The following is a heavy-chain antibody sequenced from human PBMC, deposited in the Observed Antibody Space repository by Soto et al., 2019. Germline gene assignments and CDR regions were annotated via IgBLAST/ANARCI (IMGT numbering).Heavy chain of an antibody. Sequence: QVQLVQSGAEVKKPGSSVKVSCKASGGTFSSYAISWVRQAPGQGLEWMGGIIPIFGTANYAQKFQGRVTITADESTSTAYMELSSLRSEDTAVYYWATPGSGGYDSGYYYYGMDVWGQGTTVTVSS. J-gene: IGHJ6*02. CDR3: ATPGSGGYDSGYYYYGMDV. CDR2: IIPIFGTA. D-gene: IGHD5-12*01. V-gene: IGHV1-69*12. CDR1: GGTFSSYA.